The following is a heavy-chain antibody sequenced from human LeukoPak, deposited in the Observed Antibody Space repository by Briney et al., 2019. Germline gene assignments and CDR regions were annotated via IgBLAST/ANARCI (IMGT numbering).Heavy chain of an antibody. J-gene: IGHJ5*02. CDR2: IYYSGNT. V-gene: IGHV4-59*08. CDR1: GGSISSYY. D-gene: IGHD3-3*01. CDR3: TRLRSDWFDP. Sequence: PSETLSLTCTVSGGSISSYYWSWIRQPPGKGLEWIGYIYYSGNTNYNPSLKSRVTISVDTSKNHFSLKLTSVTAADTAVYYCTRLRSDWFDPWGQGTLVTVSS.